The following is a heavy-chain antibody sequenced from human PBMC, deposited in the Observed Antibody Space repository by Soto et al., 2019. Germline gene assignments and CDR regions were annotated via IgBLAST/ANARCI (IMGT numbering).Heavy chain of an antibody. J-gene: IGHJ4*02. CDR3: ARGYDILTGPLDY. CDR1: GGSISSYY. CDR2: IYYSGST. V-gene: IGHV4-59*08. D-gene: IGHD3-9*01. Sequence: SETLSLTCTVSGGSISSYYWTWLRQPPGKGLEWIGYIYYSGSTYYNPSLKSRVTISVDTSKSQFSLNLNSVTAADTAVYYCARGYDILTGPLDYWGPGTLVTVSS.